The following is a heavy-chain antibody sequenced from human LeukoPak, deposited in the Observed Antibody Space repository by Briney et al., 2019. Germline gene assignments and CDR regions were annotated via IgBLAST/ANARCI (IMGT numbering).Heavy chain of an antibody. Sequence: PGGSLRLSCAASGFIFSSYSMNWVRQAPGKGLEWVSYISSSSSTIYYADSVKGRFTISRDNAKNSLYLQMSGLRAEDTAMYYCAVGGGTPIWTNLQSGFDPWGQGTLVTVSS. CDR2: ISSSSSTI. V-gene: IGHV3-48*01. D-gene: IGHD3/OR15-3a*01. J-gene: IGHJ5*02. CDR1: GFIFSSYS. CDR3: AVGGGTPIWTNLQSGFDP.